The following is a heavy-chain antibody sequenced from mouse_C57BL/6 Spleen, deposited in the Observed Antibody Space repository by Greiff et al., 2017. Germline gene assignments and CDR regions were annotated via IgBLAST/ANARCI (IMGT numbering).Heavy chain of an antibody. CDR2: IDPSDSYT. V-gene: IGHV1-50*01. J-gene: IGHJ1*03. CDR1: GYTFTSYW. D-gene: IGHD1-1*01. CDR3: ARSDTTVVKCYFDV. Sequence: QVQLQQPGAELVKPGASVKLSCKASGYTFTSYWMQWVKQRPGQGLEWIGEIDPSDSYTNYNQKFKGKATLTVDTSSSTAYMQLSSLTSEDSAVYYCARSDTTVVKCYFDVWGTGTTVTVSS.